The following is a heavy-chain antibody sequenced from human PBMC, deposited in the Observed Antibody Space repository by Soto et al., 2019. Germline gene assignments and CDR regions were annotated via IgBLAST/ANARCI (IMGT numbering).Heavy chain of an antibody. CDR2: IYYSGST. CDR3: ARGVDILTGYYYYYGMDV. Sequence: SGTLSLTCTVSGGSISSGGYYWSWIRQHPGKGLEWIGYIYYSGSTYYNPSLKSRVTISVDTSKNQFSLKLSSVTAADTAVYYCARGVDILTGYYYYYGMDVWGQGTTVTVSS. J-gene: IGHJ6*02. CDR1: GGSISSGGYY. V-gene: IGHV4-31*03. D-gene: IGHD3-9*01.